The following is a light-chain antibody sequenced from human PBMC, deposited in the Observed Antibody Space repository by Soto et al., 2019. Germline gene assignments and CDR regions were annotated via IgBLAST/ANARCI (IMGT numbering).Light chain of an antibody. Sequence: AIRMTQSPSSISASTGARVTITCRASQGISSFLAWYQQKPGKAPKLLIYAAATLQRGAPSRFSASGSGTEFTLTISRLQSEDFATYFCQQYLSYPYTFGQGTKLEI. V-gene: IGKV1-8*01. CDR1: QGISSF. J-gene: IGKJ2*01. CDR3: QQYLSYPYT. CDR2: AAA.